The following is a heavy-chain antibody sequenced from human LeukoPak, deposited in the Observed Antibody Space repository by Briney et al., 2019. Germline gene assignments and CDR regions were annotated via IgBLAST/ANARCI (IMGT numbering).Heavy chain of an antibody. CDR3: ARVHDYVDYDY. V-gene: IGHV1-69*05. CDR1: GGTFSSYA. D-gene: IGHD4-17*01. Sequence: SVKVSCKASGGTFSSYAISWERQAPGQPLEWMVGIIPIFGTANYAQKIQGSVTITTDESTSTAYMVLRSLRSEATADDAGARVHDYVDYDYWGQGTLVTVSS. CDR2: IIPIFGTA. J-gene: IGHJ4*02.